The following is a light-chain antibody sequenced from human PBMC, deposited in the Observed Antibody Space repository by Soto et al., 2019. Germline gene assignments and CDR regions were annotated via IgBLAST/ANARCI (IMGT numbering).Light chain of an antibody. J-gene: IGKJ5*01. CDR3: HQYDKWPPIT. CDR2: DAS. V-gene: IGKV3-15*01. Sequence: EVVLTQSPATLSLSPGDRAALSCKASQSVHNFLAWYQQKPGQAPRLLIYDASTRATDIPTRFSGSGSGTEFTLTISSLQSEDFAVYYCHQYDKWPPITFGQGTRLEIK. CDR1: QSVHNF.